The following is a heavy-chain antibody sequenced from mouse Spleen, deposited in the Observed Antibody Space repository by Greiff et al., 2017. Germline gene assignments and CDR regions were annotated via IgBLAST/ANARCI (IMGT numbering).Heavy chain of an antibody. D-gene: IGHD2-4*01. CDR2: INPNNGGT. J-gene: IGHJ3*01. CDR3: ARECTMITTTGFAY. Sequence: EVQLQQSGPELVKPGASVKISCKASGYTFTDYYMNWVKQSHGKSLEWIGDINPNNGGTSYNQKFKGKATLTVDKSSSTAYMELRSLTSEDSAVYYCARECTMITTTGFAYWGQGTLVTVSA. V-gene: IGHV1-26*01. CDR1: GYTFTDYY.